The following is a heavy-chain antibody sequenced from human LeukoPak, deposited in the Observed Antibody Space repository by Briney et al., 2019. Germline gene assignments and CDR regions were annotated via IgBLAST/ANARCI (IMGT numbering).Heavy chain of an antibody. CDR1: GFTFSSYW. CDR2: IKQDGSEK. J-gene: IGHJ4*02. Sequence: GGSLRLSCAASGFTFSSYWMSWVRQAPGKGLEWVANIKQDGSEKYYVDSVKGRFTISRDNAKNSLYLQMNSLRAEDTAVYYCARDHYDFWSGYCMDNYFDYWGQGTLVTVSS. CDR3: ARDHYDFWSGYCMDNYFDY. V-gene: IGHV3-7*01. D-gene: IGHD3-3*01.